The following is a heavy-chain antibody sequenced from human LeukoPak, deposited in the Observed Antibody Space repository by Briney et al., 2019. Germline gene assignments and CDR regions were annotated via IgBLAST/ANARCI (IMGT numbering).Heavy chain of an antibody. D-gene: IGHD6-13*01. J-gene: IGHJ6*03. CDR2: MNPNSGNT. Sequence: ASVKVSCKASGYTFTSYDINGVRQATGQGLEWMGWMNPNSGNTGYAQKFQGRVTMTRNTSISTAYMELSSLRSEDTAVYYCARGRRQLGAGLYYYYYMDVWGKGTTVTVSS. V-gene: IGHV1-8*01. CDR3: ARGRRQLGAGLYYYYYMDV. CDR1: GYTFTSYD.